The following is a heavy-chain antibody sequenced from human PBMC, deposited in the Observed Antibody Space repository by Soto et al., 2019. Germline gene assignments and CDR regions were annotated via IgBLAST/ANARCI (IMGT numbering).Heavy chain of an antibody. CDR2: IRSKAYGGTT. D-gene: IGHD3-10*01. V-gene: IGHV3-49*03. J-gene: IGHJ4*02. Sequence: GGSLRLSCTASGFTFGDYAMSWFRQAPGKGLEWVGFIRSKAYGGTTEYAASVKGRFTISRDDSKSIAYLQMNSLKTEDTAVYYCTREERFGELLTDYWGQGTLVTVSS. CDR3: TREERFGELLTDY. CDR1: GFTFGDYA.